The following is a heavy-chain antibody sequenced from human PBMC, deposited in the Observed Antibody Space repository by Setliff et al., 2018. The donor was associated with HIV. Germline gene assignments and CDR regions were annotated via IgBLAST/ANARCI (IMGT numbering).Heavy chain of an antibody. CDR2: INPKSDGT. D-gene: IGHD3-22*01. Sequence: ASVKVSCKASGYSFTDYYIHWVRQAPGQGLEWMGWINPKSDGTNYAQKFQGWITMTRDTSLSTAYMALSRLRSDDTAVYYCARGMDYYDTSGYYQYYFDYWGQGTLVTVSS. V-gene: IGHV1-2*04. CDR3: ARGMDYYDTSGYYQYYFDY. J-gene: IGHJ4*02. CDR1: GYSFTDYY.